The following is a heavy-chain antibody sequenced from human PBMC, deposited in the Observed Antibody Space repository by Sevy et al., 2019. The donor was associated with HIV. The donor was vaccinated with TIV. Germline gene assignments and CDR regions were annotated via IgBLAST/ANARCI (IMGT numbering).Heavy chain of an antibody. CDR1: GFTSGGYT. V-gene: IGHV3-49*04. D-gene: IGHD2-15*01. CDR3: TAGGSLFQR. J-gene: IGHJ1*01. Sequence: GGSLRLSCRASGFTSGGYTMSWVRQAPGKGLEWVGFIRSKANGGTTAYAGSVQVRFTISRDDSKSIAYLQMNSLKTEDTGVYYCTAGGSLFQRWGQGSLVTVSS. CDR2: IRSKANGGTT.